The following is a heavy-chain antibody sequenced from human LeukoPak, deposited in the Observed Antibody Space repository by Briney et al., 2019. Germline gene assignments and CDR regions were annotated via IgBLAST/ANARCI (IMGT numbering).Heavy chain of an antibody. D-gene: IGHD5-18*01. Sequence: GGSLRLSCAASGFNFNSYAMSWVRQAQEKGREWVATISGSGGGTYYADSVKGRFTVSRDNAKNSLYLQMNSLRDEDTAVYYCARGRQLWLADYWGQGTLVTVSS. CDR2: ISGSGGGT. J-gene: IGHJ4*02. CDR1: GFNFNSYA. V-gene: IGHV3-23*01. CDR3: ARGRQLWLADY.